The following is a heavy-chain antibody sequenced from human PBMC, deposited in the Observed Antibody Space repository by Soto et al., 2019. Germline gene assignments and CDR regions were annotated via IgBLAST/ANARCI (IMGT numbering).Heavy chain of an antibody. D-gene: IGHD3-10*01. CDR1: GFSLSNYA. J-gene: IGHJ4*02. CDR2: ISGSGSNT. CDR3: AKGGITLVRGSFDY. Sequence: EVQLLESGGGLVQPGGSLRLSCAVSGFSLSNYAMSWVRQAPGKGLEWVSAISGSGSNTYYIDSVKGRFTISRDKSKSTLFLIMNNLRAEDTAVYYCAKGGITLVRGSFDYWGQGALVTVSS. V-gene: IGHV3-23*01.